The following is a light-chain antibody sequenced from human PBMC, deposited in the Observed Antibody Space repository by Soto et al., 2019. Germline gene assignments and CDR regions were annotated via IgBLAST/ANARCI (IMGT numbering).Light chain of an antibody. Sequence: AIRMAQAPSSLSASTGERVTITWRASQDISSYLAWYQQKPGKAPKLLIYAASILQSGVPSRFGGSRSGTDFTLTISRLQSEDFATYYCQQYYGYPRKFGQGTKVDIK. CDR1: QDISSY. CDR3: QQYYGYPRK. CDR2: AAS. J-gene: IGKJ1*01. V-gene: IGKV1-8*01.